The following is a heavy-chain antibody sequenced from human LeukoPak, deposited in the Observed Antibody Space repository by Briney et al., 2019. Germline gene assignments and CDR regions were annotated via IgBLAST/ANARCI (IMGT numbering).Heavy chain of an antibody. CDR3: ARGGAPAVYFDH. CDR2: ISHAGSNE. D-gene: IGHD1-26*01. CDR1: GFTFSSYT. V-gene: IGHV3-30*03. J-gene: IGHJ4*02. Sequence: GGSLRLSCAASGFTFSSYTMNWVRQAPGKGLEWVALISHAGSNEYYAASVKGRFTISRDNSHNEFYLQMDSLRPEDTAVYYCARGGAPAVYFDHWGQGALVTVSS.